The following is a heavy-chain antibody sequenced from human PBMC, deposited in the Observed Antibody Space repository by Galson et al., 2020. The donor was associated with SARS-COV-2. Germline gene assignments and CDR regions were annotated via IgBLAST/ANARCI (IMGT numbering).Heavy chain of an antibody. Sequence: SETLSLTCAVYGGSFSDYSWTWVRQPPGKGLEWVGEVSHSGSTNYSPSLKSRVFMSVETSKNQFSLKLWSVTAADTAVYYCARGGSRPIMAFDYYYFYMDVWGKGTTVTVSS. CDR3: ARGGSRPIMAFDYYYFYMDV. CDR1: GGSFSDYS. V-gene: IGHV4-34*01. D-gene: IGHD3-10*01. CDR2: VSHSGST. J-gene: IGHJ6*03.